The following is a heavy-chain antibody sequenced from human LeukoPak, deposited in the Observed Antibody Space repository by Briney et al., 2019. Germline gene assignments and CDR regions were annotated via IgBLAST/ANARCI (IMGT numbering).Heavy chain of an antibody. Sequence: GGSLRLSCAASGFTFSNYGMTWVRQAPGKGLEWVSNIQQDGSEKFYVDSVKGRFTISRDNAKNSLYLQMNSLRAEDTAVYHCARERRAAAGIYYYMDVWGKGTTVTVSS. D-gene: IGHD6-13*01. V-gene: IGHV3-7*01. CDR1: GFTFSNYG. CDR2: IQQDGSEK. J-gene: IGHJ6*03. CDR3: ARERRAAAGIYYYMDV.